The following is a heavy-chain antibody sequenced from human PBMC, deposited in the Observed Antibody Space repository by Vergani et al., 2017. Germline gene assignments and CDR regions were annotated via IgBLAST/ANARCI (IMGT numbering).Heavy chain of an antibody. CDR1: GGTFSSYA. J-gene: IGHJ5*02. CDR3: ARDSSGWYNNWFYP. Sequence: QVQLVQSGAEVKKPGASVTVSCKASGGTFSSYAISWVRQAPGQGLEWMGRIIPILGIANYAQKFQGRVTITADKSTSTAYMELSSLRSEDTAVYYCARDSSGWYNNWFYPWGQGTLVTVSS. CDR2: IIPILGIA. V-gene: IGHV1-69*04. D-gene: IGHD6-19*01.